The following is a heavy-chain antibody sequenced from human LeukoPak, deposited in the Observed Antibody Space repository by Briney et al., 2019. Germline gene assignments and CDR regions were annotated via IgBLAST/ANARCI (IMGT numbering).Heavy chain of an antibody. CDR2: INSDGSST. CDR3: AREGRGYSYAFEY. Sequence: SGGSLRLSCAASGFTFSSYWMHWVRQAPGKGLVWVSRINSDGSSTNYADSVKGRFTISRDNAKNTLYLQMNSLRAEDTAVYYCAREGRGYSYAFEYWGQGTLVTVSS. V-gene: IGHV3-74*01. CDR1: GFTFSSYW. J-gene: IGHJ4*02. D-gene: IGHD5-18*01.